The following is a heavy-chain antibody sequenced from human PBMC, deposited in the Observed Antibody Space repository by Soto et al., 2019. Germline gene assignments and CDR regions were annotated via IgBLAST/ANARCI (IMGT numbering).Heavy chain of an antibody. V-gene: IGHV4-39*01. CDR3: ASSSPFHY. CDR2: IYYSGNT. D-gene: IGHD6-6*01. CDR1: SSSLSSSTYY. Sequence: SETLSLTCSVSSSSLSSSTYYWGWIRQPPGRGPEWIGSIYYSGNTYYKPSLKSRVSISIDTSRNQFSLKLTSVTAADTGVYYCASSSPFHYWGPGILVT. J-gene: IGHJ4*02.